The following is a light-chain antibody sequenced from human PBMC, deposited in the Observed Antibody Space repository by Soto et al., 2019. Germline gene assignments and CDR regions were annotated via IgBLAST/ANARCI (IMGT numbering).Light chain of an antibody. CDR1: QSIPNS. Sequence: DIQFTHSPSSLSSSILYIVTITCLPSQSIPNSLKCYQQKPGKAPKLLIYATSGLQSGVPPRFSGSGSGTDFTLTISSLQREDFAAYYCQQSFSSSWTFGQGTKVDIK. V-gene: IGKV1-39*01. J-gene: IGKJ1*01. CDR2: ATS. CDR3: QQSFSSSWT.